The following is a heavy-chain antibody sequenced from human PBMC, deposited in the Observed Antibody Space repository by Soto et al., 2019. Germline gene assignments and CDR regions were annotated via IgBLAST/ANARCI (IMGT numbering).Heavy chain of an antibody. CDR2: IYNRGII. D-gene: IGHD2-21*01. CDR3: SRGPFCGEECDFDY. Sequence: QVHLQESGPGLVKPSETLSLTCSVFGASISRDYWSWIRKPAVKGLEFIGRIYNRGIINYNPSLESRVTMSVDPKKNQISLQVISATAADTAMSYCSRGPFCGEECDFDYWGQGTLVTVSP. J-gene: IGHJ4*02. V-gene: IGHV4-4*07. CDR1: GASISRDY.